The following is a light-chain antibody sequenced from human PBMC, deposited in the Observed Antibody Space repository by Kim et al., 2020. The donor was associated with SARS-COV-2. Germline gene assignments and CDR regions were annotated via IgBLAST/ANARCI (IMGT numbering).Light chain of an antibody. V-gene: IGLV2-14*03. J-gene: IGLJ3*02. Sequence: GQSITISCTGTSSDVGAYNFVSWYQQHPGKAPKLMIYDVSKWPSGVSNRFSGSKSGNTASLTISGLQAEDEADYYCSSFTRSDTWVFGGGTQLTVL. CDR2: DVS. CDR3: SSFTRSDTWV. CDR1: SSDVGAYNF.